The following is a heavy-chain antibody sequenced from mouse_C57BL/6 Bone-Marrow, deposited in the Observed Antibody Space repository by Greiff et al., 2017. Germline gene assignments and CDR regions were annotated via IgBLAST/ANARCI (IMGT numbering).Heavy chain of an antibody. CDR2: IDPSDSYT. Sequence: QVQLQQPGAELVMPGASVKLSCKASGYTFTSYWMHWVKQRPGQGLEWIGEIDPSDSYTNYNQKFKGKSTLTVDKYSSTAYMQLSSLTSEDSAVYYCARRCYGSSPYWYFDVWGTGTTVTVSS. CDR3: ARRCYGSSPYWYFDV. V-gene: IGHV1-69*01. D-gene: IGHD1-1*01. J-gene: IGHJ1*03. CDR1: GYTFTSYW.